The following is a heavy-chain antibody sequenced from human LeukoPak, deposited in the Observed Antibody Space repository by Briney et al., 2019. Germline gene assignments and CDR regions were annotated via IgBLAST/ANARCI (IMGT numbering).Heavy chain of an antibody. CDR1: GYTFTSYD. CDR2: MSPNSGNT. J-gene: IGHJ3*02. D-gene: IGHD3-10*01. V-gene: IGHV1-8*01. Sequence: ASVKVSCKASGYTFTSYDINWVRQATGQGLEWMGWMSPNSGNTGYAQKFQGRVTMTRNTSIGTAYMELSSLRSEDTAVYYCARDSNYYGDAFDIWGQGTMVTVSS. CDR3: ARDSNYYGDAFDI.